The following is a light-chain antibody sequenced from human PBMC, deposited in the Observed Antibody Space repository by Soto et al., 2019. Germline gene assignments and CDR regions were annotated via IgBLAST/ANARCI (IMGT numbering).Light chain of an antibody. CDR2: SNN. CDR1: SSNIGSNY. V-gene: IGLV1-47*02. Sequence: QSVLTQPPSASGTPGQRVTISCSGSSSNIGSNYVYWYQQLPGTAPNLLIYSNNQRPSGVPDRFSDSKSGTSASLAISGLRSEDEADYYCAAWDDSLSGYVFGTGTKLTVL. J-gene: IGLJ1*01. CDR3: AAWDDSLSGYV.